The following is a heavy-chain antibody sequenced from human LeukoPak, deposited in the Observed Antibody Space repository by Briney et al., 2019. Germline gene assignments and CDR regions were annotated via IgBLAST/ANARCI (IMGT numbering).Heavy chain of an antibody. D-gene: IGHD3-22*01. CDR1: GGTFSSYA. CDR3: ARSYDSSGYLWLY. CDR2: IIPIFGTA. J-gene: IGHJ4*02. Sequence: ASVKVSCKASGGTFSSYAISWVRQAPGQGLEWMGGIIPIFGTANYAQKFQGRVTITTDESTSTAYMELGSLRSEDTAVYYCARSYDSSGYLWLYWGQGTLVTVSS. V-gene: IGHV1-69*05.